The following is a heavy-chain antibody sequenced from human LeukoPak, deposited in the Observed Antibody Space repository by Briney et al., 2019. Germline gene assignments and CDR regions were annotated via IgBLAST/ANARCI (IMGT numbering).Heavy chain of an antibody. V-gene: IGHV1-18*01. CDR2: INVYDGNT. D-gene: IGHD2-15*01. CDR1: VYTFTRYG. CDR3: ARDSGCCSGDSCNYYYGMDV. J-gene: IGHJ6*02. Sequence: ASVKVSYKSCVYTFTRYGVRWVRQAPGQGFAWMGWINVYDGNTKYGQNLQGRVTMTTDTSTSTDYIELRSLGSDDTAVYYCARDSGCCSGDSCNYYYGMDVWGQGTTVTVSS.